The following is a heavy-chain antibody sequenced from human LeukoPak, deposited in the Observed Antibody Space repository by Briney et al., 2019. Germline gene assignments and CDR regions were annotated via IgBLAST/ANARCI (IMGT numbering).Heavy chain of an antibody. V-gene: IGHV4-39*01. CDR2: IYYSGST. J-gene: IGHJ6*03. D-gene: IGHD2-8*01. CDR1: GGSISSSSYY. CDR3: ASLQFLYDSGPRVPEMRPRSMDV. Sequence: PSETLSLTCTVSGGSISSSSYYWGWIRQPPGKGLEWIGSIYYSGSTYYNPSLKSRVTISVDTSKNQFSLKLSSVTAADTAVYYCASLQFLYDSGPRVPEMRPRSMDVWGKGTTVTVSS.